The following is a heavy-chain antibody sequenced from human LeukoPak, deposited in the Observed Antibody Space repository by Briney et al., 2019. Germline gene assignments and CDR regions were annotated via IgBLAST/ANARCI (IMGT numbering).Heavy chain of an antibody. V-gene: IGHV4-59*08. CDR2: IYHNGST. CDR1: GGSTSSYY. CDR3: ARHPLQHTYMFYYGLDF. Sequence: PSETLSLTCAVSGGSTSSYYWTWIRQPPGKGLEWIGHIYHNGSTTYNPSLKSRVTISLDPSKTRFSLKLSSVTAADTALYYCARHPLQHTYMFYYGLDFWGRGITVTVSS. D-gene: IGHD2-2*01. J-gene: IGHJ6*02.